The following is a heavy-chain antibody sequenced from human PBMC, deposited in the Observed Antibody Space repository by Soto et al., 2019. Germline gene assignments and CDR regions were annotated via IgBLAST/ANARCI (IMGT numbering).Heavy chain of an antibody. Sequence: SGPTLVNPTHTLTLTCTFSGFSLSTSGMRVSWIRQPPGKALEWLARIDWDDDKFYSTSLNTRLTISKDTSKNQVVLTMTNMDPVETDTYYCARMVGAIQDYFDYWGQGTLVTVSS. V-gene: IGHV2-70*04. CDR3: ARMVGAIQDYFDY. CDR2: IDWDDDK. J-gene: IGHJ4*02. CDR1: GFSLSTSGMR. D-gene: IGHD1-26*01.